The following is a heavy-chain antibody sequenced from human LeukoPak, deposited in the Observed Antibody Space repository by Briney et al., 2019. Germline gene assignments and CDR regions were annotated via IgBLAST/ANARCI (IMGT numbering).Heavy chain of an antibody. Sequence: GASVKVSCKASGYTFNAYYMHWVRQAPGQGLEWMGWIHPNSGDTNYAQKFQGRVTMTRDTSINTAYMELSRLTSDDTAVYYCATSKAAGDRAFDIWGQGTMVTVSS. J-gene: IGHJ3*02. D-gene: IGHD7-27*01. CDR2: IHPNSGDT. CDR1: GYTFNAYY. CDR3: ATSKAAGDRAFDI. V-gene: IGHV1-2*02.